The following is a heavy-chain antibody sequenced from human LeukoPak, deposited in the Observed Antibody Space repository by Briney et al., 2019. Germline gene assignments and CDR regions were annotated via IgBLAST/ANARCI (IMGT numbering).Heavy chain of an antibody. J-gene: IGHJ4*02. CDR1: GFTFSSYE. V-gene: IGHV3-48*03. D-gene: IGHD6-13*01. CDR3: ASIRMGAAAGYDPYYFDY. Sequence: PGGSLRLSCAASGFTFSSYEMNWVRQAPGKGLEWVSYISSSGSTIYYADSVKGRFTISRDNAKNSLYLQMNSLRAEDTAVYYCASIRMGAAAGYDPYYFDYWGQGTLVTVSS. CDR2: ISSSGSTI.